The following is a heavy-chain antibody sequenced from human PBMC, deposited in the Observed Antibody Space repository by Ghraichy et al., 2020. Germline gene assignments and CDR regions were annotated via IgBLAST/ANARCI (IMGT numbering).Heavy chain of an antibody. J-gene: IGHJ3*02. Sequence: SETLSLTCTVSGGSISSYYWSWIRQPPGKGLEWIGYIYYSGSTNYNPSLKSRVTISVDTSKNQFSLKLSSVTAADTAVYYCASRVVRGYSYGYDAFDIWGQGTMVTVSS. CDR1: GGSISSYY. CDR2: IYYSGST. D-gene: IGHD5-18*01. V-gene: IGHV4-59*01. CDR3: ASRVVRGYSYGYDAFDI.